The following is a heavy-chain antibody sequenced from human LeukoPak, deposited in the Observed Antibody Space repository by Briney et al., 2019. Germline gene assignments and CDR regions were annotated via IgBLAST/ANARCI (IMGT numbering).Heavy chain of an antibody. D-gene: IGHD6-6*01. J-gene: IGHJ4*02. V-gene: IGHV3-21*01. CDR3: ARVYSSLSEPFDY. Sequence: PGGSLRLSCVGSGFTLSSYTMNWVRQAPGKGLEWVSSISSTSKYIYYADSVKGRFTISRDNAKMSLYLQLDGLRAEDTAMYYCARVYSSLSEPFDYWGQGTLVTVSS. CDR2: ISSTSKYI. CDR1: GFTLSSYT.